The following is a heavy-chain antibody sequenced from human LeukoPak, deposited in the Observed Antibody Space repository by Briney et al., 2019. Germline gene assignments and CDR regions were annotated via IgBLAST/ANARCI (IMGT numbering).Heavy chain of an antibody. D-gene: IGHD1-26*01. CDR2: IYYNGRT. CDR1: AGSINSSNHY. V-gene: IGHV4-39*07. J-gene: IGHJ4*02. Sequence: SETLSLTCTVSAGSINSSNHYWGWIRQPPGKGLECLGSIYYNGRTYYNPSLKSRVSISVDTSKNQFSLKLSSVTAADTAVYYCARIEYSGPLDYWGQGTLVTVSS. CDR3: ARIEYSGPLDY.